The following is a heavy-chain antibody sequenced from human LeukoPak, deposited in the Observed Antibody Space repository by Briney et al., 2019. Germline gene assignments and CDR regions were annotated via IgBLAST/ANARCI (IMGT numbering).Heavy chain of an antibody. Sequence: LGASVKVSCKASGYTFTGYYMHWVRRAPGQGLEWMGWINPNSGGTNYAQKFQGRVTMTRDTSISTAYMELSRLRSDDTAVYYCARGSSGWRAYGMDVWGQGTTVTVSS. D-gene: IGHD6-19*01. J-gene: IGHJ6*02. CDR2: INPNSGGT. CDR1: GYTFTGYY. CDR3: ARGSSGWRAYGMDV. V-gene: IGHV1-2*03.